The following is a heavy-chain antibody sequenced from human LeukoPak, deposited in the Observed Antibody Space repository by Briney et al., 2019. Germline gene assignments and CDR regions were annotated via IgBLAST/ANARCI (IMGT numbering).Heavy chain of an antibody. V-gene: IGHV1-8*01. CDR3: ARGGSIAARAGAFDP. CDR1: GYTFTSYD. CDR2: MNPNSGNT. J-gene: IGHJ5*02. Sequence: ASVKVSCKASGYTFTSYDIKWVRQATGQGLEWLGWMNPNSGNTGYAQKFQGRVTMTRNTSISTAYMELSSLRSEDTAVYYCARGGSIAARAGAFDPWGQGTLVTVSS. D-gene: IGHD6-6*01.